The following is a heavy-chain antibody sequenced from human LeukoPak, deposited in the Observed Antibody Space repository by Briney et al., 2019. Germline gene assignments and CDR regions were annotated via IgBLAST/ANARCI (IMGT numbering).Heavy chain of an antibody. J-gene: IGHJ4*02. V-gene: IGHV3-23*01. Sequence: GGSLRLSCAASGFTFSSSAMSWVRQAPGKGLEWVSGIGVNTEKTYYADSVKGRFTISRDNSKNTLFMQLSNLRPDDTGVYYCATDPGRKAQDYWGQGTLVTVSS. CDR1: GFTFSSSA. CDR2: IGVNTEKT. CDR3: ATDPGRKAQDY.